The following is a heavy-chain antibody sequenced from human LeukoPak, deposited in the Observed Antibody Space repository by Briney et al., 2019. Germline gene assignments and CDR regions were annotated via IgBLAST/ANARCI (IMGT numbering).Heavy chain of an antibody. CDR1: GGSISSSSYY. D-gene: IGHD3-16*01. CDR3: ANPLGFY. CDR2: IYYSGST. J-gene: IGHJ4*02. Sequence: TSETLSLTCTVSGGSISSSSYYWGWIRQPPGKGLEWIGSIYYSGSTYYNPSLKSRVTISVDTSKNQFSLKLSSVTAADTAVYGWANPLGFYGGGETRLTVPS. V-gene: IGHV4-39*01.